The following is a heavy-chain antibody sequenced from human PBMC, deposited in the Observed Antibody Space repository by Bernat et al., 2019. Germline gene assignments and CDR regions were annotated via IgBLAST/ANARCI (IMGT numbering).Heavy chain of an antibody. CDR3: ARDLVVTIDY. V-gene: IGHV3-48*02. J-gene: IGHJ4*02. CDR1: GFTFSSYS. CDR2: ISSSSRTI. Sequence: EVQLVESGGGLVQPGGSLRLSCAASGFTFSSYSMNWVRQAPGKGLVWVSYISSSSRTIYYAGSVKGRFTISRDNAKNSLYLQMNSLRDEDTAVYYCARDLVVTIDYWGQGTLVTVSS. D-gene: IGHD2-21*02.